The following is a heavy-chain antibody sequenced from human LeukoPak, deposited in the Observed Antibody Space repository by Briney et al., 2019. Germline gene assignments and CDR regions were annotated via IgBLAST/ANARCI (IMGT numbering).Heavy chain of an antibody. Sequence: GGSLRLSCAASGFTFSSYAMHWVRQAPGKGLEWVAVISYDGSNKYYAGSVKGRFTISRDNSKNTLYLQMNSLRAEDTAVYYCARDSKEYYFDYWGQGTLVTVSS. V-gene: IGHV3-30*04. CDR2: ISYDGSNK. CDR3: ARDSKEYYFDY. CDR1: GFTFSSYA. J-gene: IGHJ4*02.